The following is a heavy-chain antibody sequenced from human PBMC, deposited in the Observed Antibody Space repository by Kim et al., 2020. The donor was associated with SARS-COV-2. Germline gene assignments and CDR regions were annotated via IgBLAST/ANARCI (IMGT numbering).Heavy chain of an antibody. D-gene: IGHD1-26*01. J-gene: IGHJ3*02. Sequence: GGSLRLSCAASGFTFSSYGMHWVRQAPGKGLEWVAVISYDGSNKYYADSVKGRFTISRDNSKNTLYLQMNSLRAEDTAVYYCAKDHGYSGSYLLGYDAFDIWGQGTMVTVSS. CDR2: ISYDGSNK. V-gene: IGHV3-30*18. CDR3: AKDHGYSGSYLLGYDAFDI. CDR1: GFTFSSYG.